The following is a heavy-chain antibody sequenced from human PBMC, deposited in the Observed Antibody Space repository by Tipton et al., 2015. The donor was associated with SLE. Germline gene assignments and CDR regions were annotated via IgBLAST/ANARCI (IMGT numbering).Heavy chain of an antibody. D-gene: IGHD2-2*01. J-gene: IGHJ4*02. CDR3: ARGIDPTSSRISDY. Sequence: SLRLSCAASRFTFSSYWMHGVRHAPGKGLVLVSRINEYGSITSYEDSVKGRFTISRDNAKNTLYLQMNSLRAEDAALYYCARGIDPTSSRISDYWGQGTLVSVSS. CDR2: INEYGSIT. CDR1: RFTFSSYW. V-gene: IGHV3-74*01.